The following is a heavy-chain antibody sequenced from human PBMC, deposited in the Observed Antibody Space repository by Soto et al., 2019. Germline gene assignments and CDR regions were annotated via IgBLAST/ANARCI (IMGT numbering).Heavy chain of an antibody. J-gene: IGHJ5*02. D-gene: IGHD4-17*01. CDR2: IIPILGIP. CDR3: ARGGAVAYGDYDT. Sequence: QVKLVQSGAEVRKPGSSVRVSCKTSGATLSNQIIGWVRQAPGKGLEWMGRIIPILGIPNYSQRFQDRLTITADRSTRTVPVELSSLRSGYTTTYFGARGGAVAYGDYDTWGQGTLVTVSS. V-gene: IGHV1-69*02. CDR1: GATLSNQI.